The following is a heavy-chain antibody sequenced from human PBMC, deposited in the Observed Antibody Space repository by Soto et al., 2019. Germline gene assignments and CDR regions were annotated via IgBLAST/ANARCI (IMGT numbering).Heavy chain of an antibody. V-gene: IGHV1-69*12. D-gene: IGHD4-17*01. Sequence: QVQLVQSGAEVKKPGSSVKVSCKASGGTFTTSAISWVRQAPGQGLEWMGGIIPIFSTADYAQKFQGRVTITADESTPTAYMELSSRRSEDTAVYYCARDRPRENYGGNYYYEMDVWGQGTTVTVSS. CDR2: IIPIFSTA. J-gene: IGHJ6*02. CDR1: GGTFTTSA. CDR3: ARDRPRENYGGNYYYEMDV.